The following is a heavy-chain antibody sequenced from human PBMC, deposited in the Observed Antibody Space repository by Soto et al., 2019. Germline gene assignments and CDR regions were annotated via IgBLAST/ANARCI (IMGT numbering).Heavy chain of an antibody. CDR2: IYYSGST. J-gene: IGHJ4*02. V-gene: IGHV4-39*01. Sequence: PSETLSLTCTVSGGSISSSSYYWGWIRQPPGKGLEWIGSIYYSGSTYYNPSLKSRVTISVDTSKNQFSLKLSSVTAADTAVYYCAVSYYYDSSGYYSYLDYWGQGTLVTVS. D-gene: IGHD3-22*01. CDR3: AVSYYYDSSGYYSYLDY. CDR1: GGSISSSSYY.